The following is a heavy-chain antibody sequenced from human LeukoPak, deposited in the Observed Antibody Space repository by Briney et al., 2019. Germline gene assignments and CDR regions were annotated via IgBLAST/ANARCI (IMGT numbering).Heavy chain of an antibody. CDR2: ISWNSGSI. CDR1: GFTFDDYA. CDR3: AKDDPYGGNSNFDY. Sequence: GGSLRLSCAASGFTFDDYAMHWVRQAPGKGLEWVSGISWNSGSIDYADSVKGRFTISRDNAKNSLYLQMNSLRAEDTALYYCAKDDPYGGNSNFDYWGQGTLVTVSS. J-gene: IGHJ4*02. D-gene: IGHD4-23*01. V-gene: IGHV3-9*01.